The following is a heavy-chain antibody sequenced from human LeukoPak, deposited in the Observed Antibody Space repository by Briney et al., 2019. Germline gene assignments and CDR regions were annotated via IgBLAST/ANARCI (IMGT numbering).Heavy chain of an antibody. CDR2: ISYDGSNK. CDR3: ARDQSTVAERGVIDY. J-gene: IGHJ4*02. Sequence: PGGSLRLSCAASGFTFSSYAMHWVRQAPGKGLEWVAVISYDGSNKYYADSVEGRFTISRDNSKNTLYLQMNSLRAEDTAVYYCARDQSTVAERGVIDYWGQGTLVTVSS. D-gene: IGHD6-19*01. V-gene: IGHV3-30*04. CDR1: GFTFSSYA.